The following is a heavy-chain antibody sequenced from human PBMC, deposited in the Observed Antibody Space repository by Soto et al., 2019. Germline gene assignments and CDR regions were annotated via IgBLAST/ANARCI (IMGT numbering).Heavy chain of an antibody. Sequence: ASVKVSCKASGGTFSSYAISWVRQAPGQGLEWMGGIIPIFGTANYAQKFQGRVTITADESTSTAYMELSSLRSEDTAVYYCARDPNYYGSGHLDYWGQGTLVTVCS. CDR1: GGTFSSYA. CDR2: IIPIFGTA. D-gene: IGHD3-10*01. V-gene: IGHV1-69*13. CDR3: ARDPNYYGSGHLDY. J-gene: IGHJ4*02.